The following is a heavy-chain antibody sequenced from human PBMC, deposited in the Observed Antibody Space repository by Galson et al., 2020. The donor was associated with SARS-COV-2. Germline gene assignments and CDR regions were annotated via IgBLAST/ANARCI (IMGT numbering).Heavy chain of an antibody. CDR2: ISYDGSNK. CDR3: AKDGTYYDLWSGDPTPYYYEGMDV. D-gene: IGHD3-3*01. Sequence: PGGPMRLSCAASGFTFSSYGMHWVRQAPGKGLEWVAVISYDGSNKYYANSVKARLPISRDNSKNTLYLQMNSLRAEDTAVYYCAKDGTYYDLWSGDPTPYYYEGMDVWGQVTTVTVSS. CDR1: GFTFSSYG. V-gene: IGHV3-30*18. J-gene: IGHJ6*02.